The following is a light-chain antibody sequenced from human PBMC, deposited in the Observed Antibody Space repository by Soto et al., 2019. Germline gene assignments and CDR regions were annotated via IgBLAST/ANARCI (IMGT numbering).Light chain of an antibody. CDR3: SSYTYSSTLYV. CDR1: SSDVGGYSY. V-gene: IGLV2-14*01. CDR2: DVN. Sequence: QSALTQPASVSGSPGQSTTISCTGTSSDVGGYSYVSWYQQHPGKAPKLMIYDVNNRPSGVSNRFSGSKSGNTASLTISGLQAEDEADYYCSSYTYSSTLYVFGTGTKVTVL. J-gene: IGLJ1*01.